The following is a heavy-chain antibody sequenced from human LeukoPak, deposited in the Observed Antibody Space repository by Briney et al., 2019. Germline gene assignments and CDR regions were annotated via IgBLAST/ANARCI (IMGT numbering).Heavy chain of an antibody. CDR2: IWYDGSNT. D-gene: IGHD6-19*01. CDR3: ARDRGGGISVAGYFDY. CDR1: GFTFSSHG. V-gene: IGHV3-33*01. Sequence: PGTSLRLSCVASGFTFSSHGMHWIRQAPGKGLEWVAIIWYDGSNTYYADFVKGRFTVSRDNSKNTLFLQMNSLRAEVTAVYYCARDRGGGISVAGYFDYWGQGALVTVSS. J-gene: IGHJ4*02.